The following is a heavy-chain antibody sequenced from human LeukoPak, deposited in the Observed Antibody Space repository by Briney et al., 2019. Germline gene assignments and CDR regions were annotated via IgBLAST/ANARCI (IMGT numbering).Heavy chain of an antibody. V-gene: IGHV3-23*01. CDR2: IIGSGGTT. Sequence: GGSLRLSCAASGFTFSNYAMSWVRQAPGKGLDWVSVIIGSGGTTYYADSVKGRFTISRDNSKNMLCLQMNSLRAEDTAVYYCAKTQGYYDYWGQGTLVTVSS. J-gene: IGHJ4*02. CDR1: GFTFSNYA. CDR3: AKTQGYYDY. D-gene: IGHD2-15*01.